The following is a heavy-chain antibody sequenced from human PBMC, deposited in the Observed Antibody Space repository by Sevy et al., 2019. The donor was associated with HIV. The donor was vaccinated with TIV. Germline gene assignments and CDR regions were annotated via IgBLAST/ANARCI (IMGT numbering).Heavy chain of an antibody. J-gene: IGHJ5*02. D-gene: IGHD3-10*01. V-gene: IGHV4-59*01. CDR1: GGSISSYY. CDR3: GRMNYSTAAPRSWFDP. Sequence: SETLSLTCTVSGGSISSYYWSWIRQPPGKGLEWIGYMYYTGITNYNPSLKSRVTISVDTSKNQVSLKLSSVTAADTAVYYCGRMNYSTAAPRSWFDPWGQGTLVTVSS. CDR2: MYYTGIT.